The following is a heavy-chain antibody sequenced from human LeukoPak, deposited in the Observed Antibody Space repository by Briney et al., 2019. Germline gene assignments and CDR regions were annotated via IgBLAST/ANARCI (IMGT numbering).Heavy chain of an antibody. J-gene: IGHJ3*02. CDR1: GFTFSSYW. Sequence: GGSLRLSCAASGFTFSSYWMSWVRQAPGKGLEWVANIKQDGSEKYYVDSVKGRFTISRDNAKNSLYLQMNSLRAEDTAVYYCARENGDYGYAFDIWGQGTMVTVSS. CDR3: ARENGDYGYAFDI. CDR2: IKQDGSEK. V-gene: IGHV3-7*03. D-gene: IGHD4-17*01.